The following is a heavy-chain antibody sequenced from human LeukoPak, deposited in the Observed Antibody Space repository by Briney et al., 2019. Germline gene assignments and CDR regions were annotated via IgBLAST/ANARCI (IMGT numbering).Heavy chain of an antibody. D-gene: IGHD3-22*01. Sequence: PGRSLRLSCAASGFTFSSYAMHWVRQAPGKGLEWVAVISYDGSNKYYADSVKGRFTISRDNSKHTLYLQMNSLRAEDTAVYYCARGQLTMIVVAPIDYWGQGTLVTVSS. V-gene: IGHV3-30*04. CDR2: ISYDGSNK. CDR3: ARGQLTMIVVAPIDY. CDR1: GFTFSSYA. J-gene: IGHJ4*02.